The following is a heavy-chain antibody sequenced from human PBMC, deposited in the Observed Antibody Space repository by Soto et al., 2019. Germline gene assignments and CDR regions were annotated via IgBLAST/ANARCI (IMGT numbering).Heavy chain of an antibody. CDR1: GDTFRNYA. J-gene: IGHJ4*02. D-gene: IGHD6-19*01. CDR3: ARDPGIAVVGRGTSFEH. CDR2: IIPLFST. Sequence: QVQLVQSGAEVQKPGSSVKVSCKASGDTFRNYAFTWVRPAPGQGLEWMGTIIPLFSTRYAQKFQGRVTMTADESTSTVYMDLSSLKSDDTAVYYCARDPGIAVVGRGTSFEHWGQGTLVTVSS. V-gene: IGHV1-69*18.